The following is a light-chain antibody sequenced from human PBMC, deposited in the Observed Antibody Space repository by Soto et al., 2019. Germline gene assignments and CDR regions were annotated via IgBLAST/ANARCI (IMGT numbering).Light chain of an antibody. CDR2: AAS. V-gene: IGKV1-6*01. CDR3: LQDYNYPPT. Sequence: AIQMNQSPSSLSASVGDRVTITCRAIQGIRNDLGWYQQKPGKATKLLIYAASSLQSGVPSRFSGSVSSTDFTLTISSRQPEDFATYDCLQDYNYPPTFGQGTKVEIK. CDR1: QGIRND. J-gene: IGKJ1*01.